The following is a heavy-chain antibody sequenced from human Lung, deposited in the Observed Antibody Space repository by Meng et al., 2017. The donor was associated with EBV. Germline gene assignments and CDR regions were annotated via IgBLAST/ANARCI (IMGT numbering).Heavy chain of an antibody. CDR3: ASGTPGRSYCDY. CDR2: FVNYVDT. J-gene: IGHJ4*02. V-gene: IGHV1-18*01. D-gene: IGHD2-15*01. CDR1: GYTFGSYG. Sequence: QGHIVEAGVGVSKAGALVKVSCKASGYTFGSYGICWVRQAPGQGLEWMGWFVNYVDTYPAPKFQGRVTMTTDTHTNTAFMELRSLTSDDTAVYYCASGTPGRSYCDYWGQGSLVTVSS.